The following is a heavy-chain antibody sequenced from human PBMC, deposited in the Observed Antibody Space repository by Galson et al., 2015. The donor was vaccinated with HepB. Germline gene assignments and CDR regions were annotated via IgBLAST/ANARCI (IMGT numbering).Heavy chain of an antibody. J-gene: IGHJ6*03. V-gene: IGHV1-24*01. CDR1: GYTLTELS. Sequence: SVKVSCKVSGYTLTELSIHWVRQAPEKGLEWMGRFDPEDGEIVYAQKFQGRITMTEDTSTETAYMELNSLRSEDTAIYYCATGSMAPRGGREDSYYFYMDLWGKGTTVTVSS. D-gene: IGHD6-6*01. CDR2: FDPEDGEI. CDR3: ATGSMAPRGGREDSYYFYMDL.